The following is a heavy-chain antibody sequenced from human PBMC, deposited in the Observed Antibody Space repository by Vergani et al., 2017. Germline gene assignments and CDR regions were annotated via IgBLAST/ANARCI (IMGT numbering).Heavy chain of an antibody. V-gene: IGHV3-23*01. D-gene: IGHD2-21*02. J-gene: IGHJ4*02. CDR3: AKELNVVVTTFDY. CDR1: GFTFSSYA. CDR2: ISGSGGST. Sequence: EVQLLESGGGLVQPGGSLRLSCAASGFTFSSYAMSWVRQAPGKGLEWVSAISGSGGSTSYADSVKGRFTISRDNSKNTRYLQMNSLRAEDTAVYYCAKELNVVVTTFDYWGQGTLVTVSS.